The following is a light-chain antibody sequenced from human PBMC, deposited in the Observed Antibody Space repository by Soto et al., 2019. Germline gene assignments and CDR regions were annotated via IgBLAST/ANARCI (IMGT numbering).Light chain of an antibody. CDR3: SSYTSRSHYVV. CDR2: DVS. V-gene: IGLV2-14*01. Sequence: QSALTQPASVSGSPGQSITISCTGTSSDVGGYNYVSWYPQHPGKAPKLMIYDVSNRPSGVSNRFAGSKSGNTDSLTISGLQGDDEPDYYCSSYTSRSHYVVVGGGTKLTVL. J-gene: IGLJ2*01. CDR1: SSDVGGYNY.